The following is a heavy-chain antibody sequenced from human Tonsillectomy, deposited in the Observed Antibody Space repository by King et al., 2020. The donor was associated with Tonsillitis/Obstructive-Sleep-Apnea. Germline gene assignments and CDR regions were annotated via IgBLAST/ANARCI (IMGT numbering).Heavy chain of an antibody. J-gene: IGHJ4*02. D-gene: IGHD5-12*01. CDR2: INTNTGNP. CDR1: GYTITRYA. V-gene: IGHV7-4-1*02. CDR3: ARDSNGGYDGYDLDF. Sequence: VQLVESGSELKKPGASVKVSCKASGYTITRYAMNWVRQAPGQGLEWMGWINTNTGNPTYAQDFIGRFVFSWDTSVSTAYLQISSLEAEDTAVYYCARDSNGGYDGYDLDFWGQGTLVTVSS.